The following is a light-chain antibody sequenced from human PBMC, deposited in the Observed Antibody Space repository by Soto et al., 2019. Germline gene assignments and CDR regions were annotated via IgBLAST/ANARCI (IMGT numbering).Light chain of an antibody. Sequence: QSALTQPPSASGSPGQSVTISCTGTSSDIGGYKYVSWYQQHPGKAPKLVIYEVTKRPSGVPDRFSGSKSGNTASLTVSGLQAEDEADYYCGAYAGSVLFGPGTKLTVL. CDR3: GAYAGSVL. V-gene: IGLV2-8*01. CDR2: EVT. J-gene: IGLJ1*01. CDR1: SSDIGGYKY.